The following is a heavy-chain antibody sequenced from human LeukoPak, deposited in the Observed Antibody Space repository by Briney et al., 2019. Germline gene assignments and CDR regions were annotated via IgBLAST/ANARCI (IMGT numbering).Heavy chain of an antibody. CDR2: INADEDRA. CDR1: GFTFSDYW. Sequence: PGGSLRLSCAASGFTFSDYWMHWVRQAPGKGLVWVSHINADEDRAAYADSVKGRFTFSRDNARNTLYLQMNSLRAEDTAVYYCARDGENYDFWSGYYEEYYFDYWGQGTLVTVSS. D-gene: IGHD3-3*01. CDR3: ARDGENYDFWSGYYEEYYFDY. V-gene: IGHV3-74*01. J-gene: IGHJ4*02.